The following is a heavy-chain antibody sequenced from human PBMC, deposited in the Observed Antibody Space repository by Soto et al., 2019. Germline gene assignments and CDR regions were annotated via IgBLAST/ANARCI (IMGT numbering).Heavy chain of an antibody. Sequence: GGTLRLCCAASGFTFSSYSMNWVRQAPGKGLEWVSSISSSSSYIYYADSVKGRFTISRDNAKNSLYLQMNSLRAEDTAVYYCAREGGIETQHYYGMDVWGQGTTVTVSS. CDR3: AREGGIETQHYYGMDV. CDR2: ISSSSSYI. J-gene: IGHJ6*02. V-gene: IGHV3-21*01. CDR1: GFTFSSYS. D-gene: IGHD6-13*01.